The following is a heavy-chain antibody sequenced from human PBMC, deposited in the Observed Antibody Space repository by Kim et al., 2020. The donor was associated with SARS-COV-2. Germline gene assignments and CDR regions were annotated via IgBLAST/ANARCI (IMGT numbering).Heavy chain of an antibody. D-gene: IGHD3-3*01. CDR1: GDTFTSYD. V-gene: IGHV1-8*01. Sequence: ASVKVYCKASGDTFTSYDINWVRQATGQGLEWRGWRNPNSGNTGYAQKFQGRVTMTRNTSISTAYMELSSLRSEDTAVYYCARKEPVGDDFWSGPSGGFDPWGQGTLVTFSS. J-gene: IGHJ5*02. CDR3: ARKEPVGDDFWSGPSGGFDP. CDR2: RNPNSGNT.